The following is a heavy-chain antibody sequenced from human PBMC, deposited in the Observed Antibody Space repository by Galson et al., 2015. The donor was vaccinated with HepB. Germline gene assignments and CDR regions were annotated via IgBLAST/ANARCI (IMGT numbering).Heavy chain of an antibody. CDR1: GSTFTSYG. Sequence: SVKVSCKASGSTFTSYGISWVRQAPGQGLEWMGWISAYNGNTNYAQKLQGRVTMTTDTSTSTAYMELRSLRSDDTAVYYCARGGLRYFDWLLLEGWFDPWGQGTLVTVSS. J-gene: IGHJ5*02. D-gene: IGHD3-9*01. V-gene: IGHV1-18*01. CDR2: ISAYNGNT. CDR3: ARGGLRYFDWLLLEGWFDP.